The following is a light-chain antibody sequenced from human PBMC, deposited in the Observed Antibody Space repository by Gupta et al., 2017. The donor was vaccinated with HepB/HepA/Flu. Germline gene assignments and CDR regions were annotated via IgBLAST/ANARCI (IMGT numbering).Light chain of an antibody. CDR3: SSYTSSTTRV. CDR2: DVS. CDR1: NSDIGGYNY. Sequence: QSALTQPASVSGSPGQSITISCIGTNSDIGGYNYVSWYQQHPGKAPKLMIYDVSNRPSGVSNRFSGSKSGNTASLTISGLQAEDEADYYCSSYTSSTTRVFGGGTKLTVL. V-gene: IGLV2-14*03. J-gene: IGLJ3*02.